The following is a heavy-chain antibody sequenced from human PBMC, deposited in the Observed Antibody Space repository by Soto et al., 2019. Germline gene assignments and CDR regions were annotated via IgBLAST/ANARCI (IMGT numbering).Heavy chain of an antibody. Sequence: QVQLQESGPGLVKPSQTLSLTCTVSGGSINSGDYYWSWIRQPPGKGLEWIGYIYYSGSTYYNPSPKSRVSISAATSKHTFSLQLSSVTAADTAVYYCARAKGLVTVTTSWFDPWGQGTLVTVSS. CDR1: GGSINSGDYY. V-gene: IGHV4-30-4*01. CDR2: IYYSGST. D-gene: IGHD4-17*01. CDR3: ARAKGLVTVTTSWFDP. J-gene: IGHJ5*02.